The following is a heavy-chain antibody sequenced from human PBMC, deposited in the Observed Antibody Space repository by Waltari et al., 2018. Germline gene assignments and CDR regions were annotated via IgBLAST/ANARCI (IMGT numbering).Heavy chain of an antibody. CDR3: ARDFVVVVAATNWFDP. CDR2: INPNSGGT. D-gene: IGHD2-15*01. Sequence: QVQLVQSGAEVKKPGASVKVSCKASGYTFTGYYMHWVRQAPGQGLEWMGWINPNSGGTNYAQKFQGRVTMTRDTSISTAYMELSRLRSDDTAVYYCARDFVVVVAATNWFDPWGQGTLVTVSS. J-gene: IGHJ5*02. CDR1: GYTFTGYY. V-gene: IGHV1-2*02.